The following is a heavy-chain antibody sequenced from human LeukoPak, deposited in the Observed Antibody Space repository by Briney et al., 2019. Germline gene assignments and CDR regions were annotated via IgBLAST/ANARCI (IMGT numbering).Heavy chain of an antibody. V-gene: IGHV3-30*04. J-gene: IGHJ4*02. Sequence: PGGSLRLSCAASGFTFSSYAMHWVRQAPGKGLEWVAVIFYDGRNKYYADSVKGRFTISRDNAKNSLYLQMNSLRAEDTAVYYCAKDRRIAARPGFDYWGQGTLVTVSS. CDR1: GFTFSSYA. D-gene: IGHD6-6*01. CDR3: AKDRRIAARPGFDY. CDR2: IFYDGRNK.